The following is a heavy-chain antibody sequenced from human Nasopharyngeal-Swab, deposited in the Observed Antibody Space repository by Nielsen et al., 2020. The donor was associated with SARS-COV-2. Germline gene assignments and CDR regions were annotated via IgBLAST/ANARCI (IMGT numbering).Heavy chain of an antibody. CDR2: INPKRGRT. CDR1: GYTFTGYS. CDR3: ARDKAASPLYYFDL. V-gene: IGHV1-2*06. J-gene: IGHJ4*02. D-gene: IGHD6-25*01. Sequence: ASVKVSCKASGYTFTGYSLHWLRQAPGQGLEWMGRINPKRGRTDYAQKFRARVTVSRDASVTTSYMELSSLTSEDTAIYYCARDKAASPLYYFDLWGQGTLVTVSP.